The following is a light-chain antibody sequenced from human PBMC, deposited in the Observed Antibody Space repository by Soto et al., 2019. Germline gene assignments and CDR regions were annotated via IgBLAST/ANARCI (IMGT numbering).Light chain of an antibody. CDR3: QKYNSPPLT. Sequence: DIQMTQSPSSLSASVGDRVTITCRASQDISNYLAWYQQKPGKVPKLLIYSASTLQSGVPSRFSGSGSGTVFTLAISSLQPEDVATYYCQKYNSPPLTFGQGTQVEMK. CDR2: SAS. V-gene: IGKV1-27*01. CDR1: QDISNY. J-gene: IGKJ1*01.